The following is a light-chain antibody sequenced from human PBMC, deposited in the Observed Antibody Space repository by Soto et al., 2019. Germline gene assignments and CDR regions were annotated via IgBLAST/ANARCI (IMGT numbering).Light chain of an antibody. CDR3: RQYGSSPQT. Sequence: EIVLTQSPGTLSLSPGERATLSCRASQSVSGNSLAWYHQKPGQAPRLLIYSASHRATDIPDRFSGGGSATYFTLAISSLEPEDFAVYYCRQYGSSPQTFGPGTKVYI. J-gene: IGKJ3*01. CDR1: QSVSGNS. CDR2: SAS. V-gene: IGKV3-20*01.